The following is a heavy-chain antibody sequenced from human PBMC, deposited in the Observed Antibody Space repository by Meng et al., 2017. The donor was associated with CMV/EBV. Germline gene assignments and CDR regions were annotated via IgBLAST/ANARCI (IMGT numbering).Heavy chain of an antibody. V-gene: IGHV1-2*02. CDR1: GYTFTGYY. J-gene: IGHJ5*02. Sequence: AAVKVSCKASGYTFTGYYVDWVRQAPGHGREWRGWINPNRGGTNYAQKFQGRVTMTRDTSMSTDNMELSSLRSDDTAVYYCARLDCSSTSCYKLGWLDPWGQGTLVTVSS. D-gene: IGHD2-2*01. CDR2: INPNRGGT. CDR3: ARLDCSSTSCYKLGWLDP.